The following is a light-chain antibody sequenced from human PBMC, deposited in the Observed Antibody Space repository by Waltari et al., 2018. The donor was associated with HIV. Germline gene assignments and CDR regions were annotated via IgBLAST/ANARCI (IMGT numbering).Light chain of an antibody. CDR2: DND. CDR1: TSNIGSNF. J-gene: IGLJ2*01. V-gene: IGLV1-51*01. Sequence: QSVLTQPPSVSAAPGQKVTISCSGSTSNIGSNFVTWYQQFSETAPKLLIFDNDKRPSGIPDRFSGAKSGTSATLGLTGLQSGDEANYYCATLDNKLSALVFGGGTKVTVL. CDR3: ATLDNKLSALV.